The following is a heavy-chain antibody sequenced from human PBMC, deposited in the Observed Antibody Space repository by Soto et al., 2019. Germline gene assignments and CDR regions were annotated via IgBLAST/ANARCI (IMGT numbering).Heavy chain of an antibody. CDR2: INHSGST. V-gene: IGHV4-34*01. J-gene: IGHJ6*03. CDR3: SRGRGYSGYPGPYYYYMDV. CDR1: GGSFSGYY. Sequence: PSATLSLTCAVYGGSFSGYYWSWIRQPPGKGLEWNGEINHSGSTNYNPSLKSRVTISVDTSKNQFSLKLSSVTAADTAVYYFSRGRGYSGYPGPYYYYMDVWGKGTTVTVSS. D-gene: IGHD5-12*01.